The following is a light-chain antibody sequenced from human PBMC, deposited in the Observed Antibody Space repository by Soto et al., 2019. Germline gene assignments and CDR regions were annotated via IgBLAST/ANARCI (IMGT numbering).Light chain of an antibody. V-gene: IGLV2-14*01. CDR3: SSSTSSSTRV. CDR2: EVN. Sequence: QSALTQPASVSASPGQSITISCTGTSSDVGGYNYVSWYQQHPGKAPNLIIYEVNNRPAGVSNRFSVSKSGNTASLTISGLQAEDEADYYCSSSTSSSTRVFGGGTKLTVL. CDR1: SSDVGGYNY. J-gene: IGLJ2*01.